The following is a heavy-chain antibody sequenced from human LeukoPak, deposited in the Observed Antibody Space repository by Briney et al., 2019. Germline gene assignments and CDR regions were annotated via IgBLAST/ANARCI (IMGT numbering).Heavy chain of an antibody. D-gene: IGHD1-26*01. J-gene: IGHJ6*03. V-gene: IGHV3-23*01. Sequence: GGSLRLSCAASGFTFSNYGMSWVRQAPGKGLEWVSAISGSGGRTYHADSVKGRFTISRDNSKNTLYLQMNSLRAEDTAVYYCAKDDGGSYYIYYYYMDVWGKGTTVTISS. CDR3: AKDDGGSYYIYYYYMDV. CDR1: GFTFSNYG. CDR2: ISGSGGRT.